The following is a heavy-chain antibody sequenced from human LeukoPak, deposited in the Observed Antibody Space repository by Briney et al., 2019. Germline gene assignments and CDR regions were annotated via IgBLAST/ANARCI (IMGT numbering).Heavy chain of an antibody. J-gene: IGHJ4*02. CDR1: GGSISSGSYY. Sequence: SETLSLTCTVSGGSISSGSYYWSWIRQPAGKGLEWIGRIYTSGSTNYNPSLKSRVTISVDTSRNQFSLKLSSVTAADTAVYYCANQTPTYSNTFDYWGQGTLVTVSS. CDR2: IYTSGST. D-gene: IGHD4-11*01. V-gene: IGHV4-61*02. CDR3: ANQTPTYSNTFDY.